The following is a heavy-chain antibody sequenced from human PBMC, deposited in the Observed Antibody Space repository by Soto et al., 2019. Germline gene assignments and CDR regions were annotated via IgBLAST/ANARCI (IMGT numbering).Heavy chain of an antibody. CDR1: GYTFTGYY. CDR2: INPNSGGT. Sequence: ASVKVSCKASGYTFTGYYMHWVRQAPGQGLEWMGWINPNSGGTNYAQKFQGRVTMTRDTSISTAYMELSRLRSDDTAVYYCARQQWYSSSWYVSYYYGMDVWGQGTTVTVSS. D-gene: IGHD6-13*01. CDR3: ARQQWYSSSWYVSYYYGMDV. J-gene: IGHJ6*02. V-gene: IGHV1-2*02.